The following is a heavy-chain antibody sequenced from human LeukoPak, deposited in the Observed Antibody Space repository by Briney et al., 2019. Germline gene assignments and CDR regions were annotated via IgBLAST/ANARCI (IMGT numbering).Heavy chain of an antibody. Sequence: GGSLRLSCTASGFTFGDYAMSWVRQAPGKGLEWVGFIRSKAYGGTTEYAASVKGRFTISRDDSKSIAYLQMNSLKTEDTAVYYCTSFGIGGWLQGDYWGQGTLVTVSS. CDR1: GFTFGDYA. V-gene: IGHV3-49*04. D-gene: IGHD5-24*01. J-gene: IGHJ4*02. CDR2: IRSKAYGGTT. CDR3: TSFGIGGWLQGDY.